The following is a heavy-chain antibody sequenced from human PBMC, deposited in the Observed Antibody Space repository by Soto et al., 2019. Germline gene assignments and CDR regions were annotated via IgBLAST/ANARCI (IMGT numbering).Heavy chain of an antibody. CDR2: IWYDGSNK. J-gene: IGHJ6*02. D-gene: IGHD3-10*01. CDR3: ARASSGSHFYYGMDV. V-gene: IGHV3-33*01. Sequence: VQLVESGGGVVQPGRSLRLSCAASGVTFSNYGMNWVRQAPGKGLEWVAGIWYDGSNKYYADSVKGRFTISRDNSKNTLYLQMNSLRAEDTAMFYCARASSGSHFYYGMDVWGQGTTVTVSS. CDR1: GVTFSNYG.